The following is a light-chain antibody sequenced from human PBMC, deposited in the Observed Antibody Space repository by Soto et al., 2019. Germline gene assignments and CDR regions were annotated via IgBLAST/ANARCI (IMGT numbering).Light chain of an antibody. CDR1: QSVGSSY. CDR2: DAS. V-gene: IGKV3D-11*02. J-gene: IGKJ5*01. Sequence: EIVFTQSPGTLSLSPGERATLSCRASQSVGSSYLAWYQQKPGQAPRLLIYDASNRDTGIPAMFSGSGAGTECARTISSLEPEDVAVSYCQQRSNWTITFGQGTRLEIK. CDR3: QQRSNWTIT.